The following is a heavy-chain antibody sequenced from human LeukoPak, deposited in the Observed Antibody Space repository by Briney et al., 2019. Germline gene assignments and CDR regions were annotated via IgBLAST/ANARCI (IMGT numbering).Heavy chain of an antibody. CDR3: AKASGYSFGHFDY. Sequence: GGSLRLSCAASGFAFSNYGVNWVRQAPGKGLEWVSTISYSGSPYYTESVKGRFTISRDNAKNSLYLQMNNLRPEDTALYYCAKASGYSFGHFDYWGQGALVTVSS. CDR1: GFAFSNYG. D-gene: IGHD5-18*01. CDR2: ISYSGSP. J-gene: IGHJ4*02. V-gene: IGHV3-21*04.